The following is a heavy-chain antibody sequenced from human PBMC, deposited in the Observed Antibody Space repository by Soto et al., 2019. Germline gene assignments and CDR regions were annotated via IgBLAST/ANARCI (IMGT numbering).Heavy chain of an antibody. CDR2: IYHSGST. J-gene: IGHJ3*02. V-gene: IGHV4-30-2*01. CDR1: GGPISSGGYS. CDR3: ATSVAYDAFGI. Sequence: SEALALTCAVSGGPISSGGYSWSWIRQPPGKGLEWIGYIYHSGSTYYNPSLKSRVTISVDRSKNQFFLKLSSVTAADPGEYDCATSVAYDAFGIWRPVTMVTV. D-gene: IGHD5-12*01.